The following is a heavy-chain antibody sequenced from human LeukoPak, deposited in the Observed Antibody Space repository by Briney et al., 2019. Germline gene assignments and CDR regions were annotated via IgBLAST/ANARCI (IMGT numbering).Heavy chain of an antibody. CDR1: GFTFSSYG. CDR3: VSQLVHDFDY. V-gene: IGHV3-30*03. CDR2: ISYDGSNK. Sequence: GGSLRLSCAASGFTFSSYGMHWVRQAPGKGLEWVALISYDGSNKYYADSVKGRFTISRDNSKNTLYLQMNSLRAEDTAVYYWVSQLVHDFDYWGQGTLVTVSS. J-gene: IGHJ4*02. D-gene: IGHD6-6*01.